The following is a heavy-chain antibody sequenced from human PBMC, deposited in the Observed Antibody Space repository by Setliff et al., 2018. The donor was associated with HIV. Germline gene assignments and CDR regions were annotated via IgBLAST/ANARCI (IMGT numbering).Heavy chain of an antibody. CDR3: ATDDLLGGYWFDR. J-gene: IGHJ5*01. V-gene: IGHV1-18*01. CDR1: GYFFNNYG. CDR2: ISGFNGNT. D-gene: IGHD3-16*01. Sequence: ASVKVSCKASGYFFNNYGIAWVRQAPGQGLEWMGWISGFNGNTNYAQKLQGRVTMTEDTSTDTAYMELRSLRSEDTAIFFCATDDLLGGYWFDRWGQGTPVTVSS.